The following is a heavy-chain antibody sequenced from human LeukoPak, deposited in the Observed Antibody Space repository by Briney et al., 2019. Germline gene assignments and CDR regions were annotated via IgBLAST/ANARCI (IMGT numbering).Heavy chain of an antibody. Sequence: SETLSLTCTVSGGSISNYYWSWIRQPPGKGLEWIGYIFYSGSTNYNPSLKSRVTISVDTSKNQFSLKLSSVTAADTAVYYCARVYYSSSYDYWYFDLWGRGTLVTVSS. CDR2: IFYSGST. CDR3: ARVYYSSSYDYWYFDL. CDR1: GGSISNYY. J-gene: IGHJ2*01. D-gene: IGHD6-13*01. V-gene: IGHV4-59*01.